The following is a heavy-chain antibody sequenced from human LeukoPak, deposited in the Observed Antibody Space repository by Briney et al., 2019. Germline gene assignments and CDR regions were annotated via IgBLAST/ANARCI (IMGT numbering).Heavy chain of an antibody. CDR2: LPPDGSYQ. CDR3: ARGLHDRSWYGAH. D-gene: IGHD6-13*01. Sequence: SGGSLRPSCAASGFTFSDYTMQWVRQAPGKGLEWVALLPPDGSYQYYADSLKGRFTISRDNFKNALYLQMNSLRLEDTAVYYCARGLHDRSWYGAHWGQGTLLSVSS. CDR1: GFTFSDYT. V-gene: IGHV3-30*04. J-gene: IGHJ4*02.